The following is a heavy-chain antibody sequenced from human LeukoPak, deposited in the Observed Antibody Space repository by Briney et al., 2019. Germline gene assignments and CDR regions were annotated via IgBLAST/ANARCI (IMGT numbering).Heavy chain of an antibody. J-gene: IGHJ4*02. Sequence: PSETLSLTRAVYGGSFSGYYWSWIRQPPGKGLEWIGYIYYSGSTNYKPSLKSRVTISVETSKNQFSLKLRSVTAADTAVYYCARVTGYMIEDYFDYWGQGTLVTVSS. CDR1: GGSFSGYY. CDR2: IYYSGST. D-gene: IGHD3-22*01. CDR3: ARVTGYMIEDYFDY. V-gene: IGHV4-59*01.